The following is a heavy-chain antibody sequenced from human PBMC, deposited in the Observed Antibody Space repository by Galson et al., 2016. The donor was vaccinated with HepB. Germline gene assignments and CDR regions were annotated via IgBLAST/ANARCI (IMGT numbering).Heavy chain of an antibody. CDR3: ARNPGLGYCSVGSCSPDACDI. Sequence: PALVKPTQTLTLACTFSGFSLSTSGMCVSWIRQPPGKALEWLALIDWDGDKYYSTSLKTRLTISKDTSKNQVVLTMTNMDPVDTATYYCARNPGLGYCSVGSCSPDACDIWGQGTLVTVSS. CDR1: GFSLSTSGMC. CDR2: IDWDGDK. D-gene: IGHD2-15*01. J-gene: IGHJ3*02. V-gene: IGHV2-70*01.